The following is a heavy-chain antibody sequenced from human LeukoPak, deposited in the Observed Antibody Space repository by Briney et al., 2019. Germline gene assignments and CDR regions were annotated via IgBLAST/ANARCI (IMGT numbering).Heavy chain of an antibody. CDR3: ARARTTVTTYLNY. Sequence: ASVKVSCKASGYTFTSFYMQWVRQAPGQGLEWMGIINPSGGSTNYAQKFQGRVSMTRDTSTSTVYMELSSLRSEDTAMYWCARARTTVTTYLNYWGQGTLVTVSS. V-gene: IGHV1-46*01. D-gene: IGHD4-17*01. CDR2: INPSGGST. CDR1: GYTFTSFY. J-gene: IGHJ4*02.